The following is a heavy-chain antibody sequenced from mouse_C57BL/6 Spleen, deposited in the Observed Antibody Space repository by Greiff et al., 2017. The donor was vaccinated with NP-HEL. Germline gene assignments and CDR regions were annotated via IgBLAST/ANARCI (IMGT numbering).Heavy chain of an antibody. CDR3: ARYDNGNYGYFDY. V-gene: IGHV1-52*01. CDR2: IDPSDSET. J-gene: IGHJ2*01. CDR1: GYTFTSYW. Sequence: VQLQQPGAELVRPGSSVKLSCKASGYTFTSYWMHWVKQRPIQGLEWIGNIDPSDSETHYNQKFKDKATLTVDKSSSTAYMQLSSLTSEDSAVYYCARYDNGNYGYFDYWGQGTTLTVSS. D-gene: IGHD2-1*01.